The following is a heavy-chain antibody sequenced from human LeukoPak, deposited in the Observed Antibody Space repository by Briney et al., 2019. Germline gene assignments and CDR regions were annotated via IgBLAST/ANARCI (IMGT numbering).Heavy chain of an antibody. J-gene: IGHJ3*02. D-gene: IGHD2-2*01. Sequence: QSGGSLRLSCAASAFTFSSYWMTWVRQAPGKGLEWVANIIQDGSEKYYVDSVKGRFTISRDNSKNTLYLQMNSLRAEDTAVYYCAKVFCSSTSCYDSGAFDIWGQGTMVTVSS. CDR2: IIQDGSEK. CDR1: AFTFSSYW. CDR3: AKVFCSSTSCYDSGAFDI. V-gene: IGHV3-7*03.